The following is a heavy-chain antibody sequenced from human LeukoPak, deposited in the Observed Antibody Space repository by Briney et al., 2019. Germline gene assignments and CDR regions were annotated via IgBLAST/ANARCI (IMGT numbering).Heavy chain of an antibody. Sequence: ASVKVSCKASGYTFTGYYMHWVRQAAGHGREGMGWMNPNTGCTHYAQKFQGMVTMTRETSISTAYMELSRLRSDDTAVYYCARTGRDFWSGFDAFDIWGQGTMVTVSS. CDR3: ARTGRDFWSGFDAFDI. D-gene: IGHD3-3*01. CDR2: MNPNTGCT. V-gene: IGHV1-2*02. J-gene: IGHJ3*02. CDR1: GYTFTGYY.